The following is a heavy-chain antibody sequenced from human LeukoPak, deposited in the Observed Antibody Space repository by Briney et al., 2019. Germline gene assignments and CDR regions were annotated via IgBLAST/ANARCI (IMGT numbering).Heavy chain of an antibody. Sequence: SETLSLTCTVSGGSISSYYWSWIRQPPGKGLEWIGYIYYSGSTNYNPSLKSRVTISVDTSKNQFSLKLSSVTAADTAVYYCARGLKAGRSRYYYYMAVWGKGTTVTVSS. CDR1: GGSISSYY. J-gene: IGHJ6*03. CDR2: IYYSGST. D-gene: IGHD3-16*01. CDR3: ARGLKAGRSRYYYYMAV. V-gene: IGHV4-59*01.